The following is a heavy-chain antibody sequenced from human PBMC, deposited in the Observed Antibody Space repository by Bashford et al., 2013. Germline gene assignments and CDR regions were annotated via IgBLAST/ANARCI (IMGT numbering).Heavy chain of an antibody. CDR2: ISSSSSYI. CDR3: AREAPSVYCSSTSCPLYFDY. J-gene: IGHJ4*02. Sequence: VRQAPGKGLEWVSSISSSSSYIYYADSVKGRFTISRDNAKNSLYLQMNSLRAEDTAVYYCAREAPSVYCSSTSCPLYFDYVGAREPWSPSPQ. V-gene: IGHV3-21*01. D-gene: IGHD2-2*01.